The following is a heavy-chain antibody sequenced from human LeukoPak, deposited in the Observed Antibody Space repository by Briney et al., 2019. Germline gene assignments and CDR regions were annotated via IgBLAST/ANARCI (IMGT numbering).Heavy chain of an antibody. Sequence: PGGSLRLSCAASGFTFSSYWMSWVRQAPGKGLEWVANIKQDGSEKYYVDSVKGRFTISRDNAKNSLYLQMNSLRAEDTAVYYCARELRTYDFWSGYYGPYFDYWGQGTLVTVSS. J-gene: IGHJ4*02. V-gene: IGHV3-7*01. CDR2: IKQDGSEK. CDR1: GFTFSSYW. D-gene: IGHD3-3*01. CDR3: ARELRTYDFWSGYYGPYFDY.